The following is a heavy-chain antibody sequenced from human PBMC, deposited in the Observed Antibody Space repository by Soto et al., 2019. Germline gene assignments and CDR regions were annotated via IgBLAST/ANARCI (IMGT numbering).Heavy chain of an antibody. V-gene: IGHV1-8*01. CDR1: EDTFTHYD. CDR2: MKPNTGNI. CDR3: VRRVASGHRSWFDP. J-gene: IGHJ5*02. D-gene: IGHD2-21*01. Sequence: QVELVQSGAEVKKPGASVRVSCQASEDTFTHYDLNWVRQATGQGLEWMGWMKPNTGNIVYAHKFQGRVTMTRDTYTRTVYLELSSLRSDDTAVYYCVRRVASGHRSWFDPWGQGTLVTVSS.